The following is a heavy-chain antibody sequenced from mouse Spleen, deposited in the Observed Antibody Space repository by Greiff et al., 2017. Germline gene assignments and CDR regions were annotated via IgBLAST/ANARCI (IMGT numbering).Heavy chain of an antibody. CDR1: GFTFSSYA. D-gene: IGHD1-1*02. V-gene: IGHV5-6-2*01. J-gene: IGHJ2*01. Sequence: EVNVVESGGGLVKPGGSLKLSCAASGFTFSSYAMSWVRQTPEKRLEWVAAINSNGGSTYYPDTVKDRFTISRDNAKNTLYLQMSSLRSEDTALYYGARHPDGSFDYWGQGTTLTVSS. CDR2: INSNGGST. CDR3: ARHPDGSFDY.